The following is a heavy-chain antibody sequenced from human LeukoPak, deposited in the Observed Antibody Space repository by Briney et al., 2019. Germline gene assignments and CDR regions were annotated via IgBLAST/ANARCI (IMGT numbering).Heavy chain of an antibody. CDR3: AHQVPPNDEFFDH. CDR1: GFPFSSYS. V-gene: IGHV3-23*01. CDR2: ISNTGRAT. J-gene: IGHJ5*02. Sequence: GGALLLSFLASGFPFSSYSMHWVRQAPGEGLEWLSGISNTGRATNYADSIKGRFTISRDNSKNTAFLQINSLRAEDTAEYFCAHQVPPNDEFFDHWGQGTLVTVSS.